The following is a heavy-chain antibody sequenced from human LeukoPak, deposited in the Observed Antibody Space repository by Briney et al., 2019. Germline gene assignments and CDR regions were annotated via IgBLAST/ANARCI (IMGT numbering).Heavy chain of an antibody. D-gene: IGHD4-23*01. J-gene: IGHJ2*01. CDR2: IYSSGST. Sequence: KASETLSLTCTVSGGSISSYYCTWIRQPPGKGLEWIGYIYSSGSTNYNPSLKSRVTISGDTSKNQFSLKLSSVTAADTAVYYCARSYGGYSYWYFDLWGRGTLVTVSS. CDR1: GGSISSYY. CDR3: ARSYGGYSYWYFDL. V-gene: IGHV4-59*01.